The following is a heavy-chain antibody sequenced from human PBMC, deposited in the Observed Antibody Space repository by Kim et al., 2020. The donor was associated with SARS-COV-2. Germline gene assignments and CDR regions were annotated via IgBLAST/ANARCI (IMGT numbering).Heavy chain of an antibody. CDR3: ARGQPLNPAAAGLDY. Sequence: SETLSLTCAVYGGSFSGYYWSWIRQPPGKGLEWIGEINHSGSTNYNPSLKSRVTISVDTSKNQFSLKLSSVTAADTAVYYCARGQPLNPAAAGLDYWGQGTLVTVSS. CDR1: GGSFSGYY. CDR2: INHSGST. V-gene: IGHV4-34*01. D-gene: IGHD6-13*01. J-gene: IGHJ4*02.